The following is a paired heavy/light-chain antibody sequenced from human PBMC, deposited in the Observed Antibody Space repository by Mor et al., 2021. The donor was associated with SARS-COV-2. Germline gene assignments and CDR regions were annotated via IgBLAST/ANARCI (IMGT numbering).Heavy chain of an antibody. J-gene: IGHJ6*02. CDR3: AKGVGGSYHQTYYYYYGMDV. D-gene: IGHD1-26*01. CDR1: GFTFSSYA. CDR2: ISGSGGST. Sequence: EVQLVESGGGLVQPGGSLRLSCAASGFTFSSYAMSWVRQAPGKGLEWVSAISGSGGSTYYADSLKGRFTISRDNSKNTLYLQMNSLRAEDTAVYYCAKGVGGSYHQTYYYYYGMDVWGQGTTVTVSS. V-gene: IGHV3-23*04.
Light chain of an antibody. CDR1: SNDVGGYNY. J-gene: IGLJ2*01. CDR3: SSYAGSNIV. CDR2: EVS. Sequence: QSALTQPPSASGSPGQSVTISCTGTSNDVGGYNYVSWYQQHPGKAPKLMIYEVSKRPSGVPDRFSGSKSGNTASLTVSGLQAEDEADYYCSSYAGSNIVFGGGTKLTVL. V-gene: IGLV2-8*01.